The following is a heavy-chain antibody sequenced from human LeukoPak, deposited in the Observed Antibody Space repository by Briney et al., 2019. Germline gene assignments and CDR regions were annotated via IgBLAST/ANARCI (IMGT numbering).Heavy chain of an antibody. CDR1: GFTFSIYA. Sequence: GGSLRLSCAASGFTFSIYAMSWVRQAPGKGLEWVAAISGRGGSTYYADSVKGRLTISRDNSNNTLYLQMNSLRAEDTAIYYCAKGTTNYNPTKYIDYWGQGTLVTVSS. CDR2: ISGRGGST. D-gene: IGHD3-10*01. V-gene: IGHV3-23*01. CDR3: AKGTTNYNPTKYIDY. J-gene: IGHJ4*02.